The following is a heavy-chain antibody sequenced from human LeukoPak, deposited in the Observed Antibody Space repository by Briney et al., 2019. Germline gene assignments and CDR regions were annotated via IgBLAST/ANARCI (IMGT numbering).Heavy chain of an antibody. Sequence: SETLSLTCTVSGGSLSNYYWSWIRQPPGKGLEWIGYIYYSGSINYNPSLKSRVTISVDMSKNQFSLQLSSVTAADTAVYYCARQSRDGDCIAKLFDYWGQGTLVTVSS. CDR1: GGSLSNYY. CDR3: ARQSRDGDCIAKLFDY. D-gene: IGHD2-21*02. J-gene: IGHJ4*02. V-gene: IGHV4-59*08. CDR2: IYYSGSI.